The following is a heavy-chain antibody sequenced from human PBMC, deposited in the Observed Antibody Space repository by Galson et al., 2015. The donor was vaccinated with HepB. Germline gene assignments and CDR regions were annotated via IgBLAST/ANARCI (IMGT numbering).Heavy chain of an antibody. D-gene: IGHD3-10*01. V-gene: IGHV1-69*10. J-gene: IGHJ6*03. CDR2: IIPILGIA. CDR3: AIPLYYYGSGSYYKSYYYYMDV. CDR1: GGTFSSYA. Sequence: SVKVSCKASGGTFSSYAISWVRQAPGQGLEWMGGIIPILGIANYAQKFQGRVTITADKSTSTAYMELSSLRSEDTAVYYCAIPLYYYGSGSYYKSYYYYMDVWGKGTTVTVSS.